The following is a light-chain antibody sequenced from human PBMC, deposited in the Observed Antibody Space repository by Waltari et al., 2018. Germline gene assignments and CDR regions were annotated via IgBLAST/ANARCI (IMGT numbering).Light chain of an antibody. CDR2: QLN. CDR3: QAWDSSTAHVV. V-gene: IGLV3-1*01. J-gene: IGLJ2*01. CDR1: RLGDKY. Sequence: SYELTQPPSVSVSPGQTASIPCSGDRLGDKYVCWYQQKPGQSPALVIYQLNKRPSGIPERFSGSNSGNTATLTISGTQAMDEADYYCQAWDSSTAHVVFGGGTKLTVL.